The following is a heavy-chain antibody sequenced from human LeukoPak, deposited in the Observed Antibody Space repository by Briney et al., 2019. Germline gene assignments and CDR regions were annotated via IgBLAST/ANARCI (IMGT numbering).Heavy chain of an antibody. CDR3: ARVEGKTTVMIFDY. CDR1: GGSISSSNW. V-gene: IGHV4-4*02. CDR2: VYHSGST. J-gene: IGHJ4*02. Sequence: SKTLSLTCAVSGGSISSSNWWSWVRQPPGKGLEWIGEVYHSGSTNYNPSLKSRVTISVDKSKNQFSLKLSSVTAADTAVYYCARVEGKTTVMIFDYWGQGTLVTVSS. D-gene: IGHD4-17*01.